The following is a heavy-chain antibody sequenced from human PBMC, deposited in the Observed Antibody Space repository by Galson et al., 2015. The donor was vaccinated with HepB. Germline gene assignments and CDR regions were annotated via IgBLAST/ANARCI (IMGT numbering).Heavy chain of an antibody. CDR3: ARAREYDSSGHYSYYGMDV. D-gene: IGHD3-22*01. CDR2: ISTSSSTI. Sequence: SLRLSCAASGFTFSTYSMNWVRQAPGKGLEWVSYISTSSSTIYYADSVKGRFTISRDSAKKSLYLQMNSLRAEDTAVYYCARAREYDSSGHYSYYGMDVWGQGTTVTVSS. V-gene: IGHV3-48*01. CDR1: GFTFSTYS. J-gene: IGHJ6*02.